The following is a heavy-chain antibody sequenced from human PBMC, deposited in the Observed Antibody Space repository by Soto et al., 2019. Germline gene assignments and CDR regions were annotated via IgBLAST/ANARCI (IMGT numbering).Heavy chain of an antibody. CDR2: ISRSGAER. CDR1: GFTFKNYP. CDR3: AKGSLIFGEGVYDWFDT. D-gene: IGHD3-10*01. Sequence: EVQLLESGGGLGQPGGSLRLSCATSGFTFKNYPLAWVRQSAGKGLQWVSSISRSGAERSYADSVKGRFTISRDDSQNTMYLQMSGLRVDDTATYYCAKGSLIFGEGVYDWFDTWGQGTQVVVSS. J-gene: IGHJ5*02. V-gene: IGHV3-23*01.